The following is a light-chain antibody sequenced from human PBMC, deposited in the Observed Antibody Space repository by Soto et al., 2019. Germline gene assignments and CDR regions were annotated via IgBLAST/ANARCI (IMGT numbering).Light chain of an antibody. J-gene: IGKJ1*01. CDR1: QSVSSN. CDR3: QQYGISPT. CDR2: GAS. Sequence: EIVMTQSPATLSVSPGERATLSCRASQSVSSNLAWYQQKPGQAPRLLIYGASSRATGIPDRFSGSGSGTDFTLTITRLEPEDFAVYYCQQYGISPTFGQGTKVDIK. V-gene: IGKV3-20*01.